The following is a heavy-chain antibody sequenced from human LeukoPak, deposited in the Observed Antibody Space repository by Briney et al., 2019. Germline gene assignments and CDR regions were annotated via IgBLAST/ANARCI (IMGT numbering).Heavy chain of an antibody. CDR3: ARDPYSGSYGDYYYYYMDV. J-gene: IGHJ6*03. Sequence: NPGGSLRLSCAASGFTFSSYSMNWVRQAPGKGLEWVSSISSSSSYIYYADSVKGRFTISRDNAKNSLYLQMNSLRPEDTAVYYCARDPYSGSYGDYYYYYMDVWGKGTTVTISS. CDR2: ISSSSSYI. D-gene: IGHD1-26*01. V-gene: IGHV3-21*01. CDR1: GFTFSSYS.